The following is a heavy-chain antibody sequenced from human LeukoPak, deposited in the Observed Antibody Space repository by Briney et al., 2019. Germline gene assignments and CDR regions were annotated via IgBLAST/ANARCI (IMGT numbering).Heavy chain of an antibody. J-gene: IGHJ4*02. Sequence: PSETLSLTCAVYGGSFSGYYWSWIRQPPGKGLEWIGEINHSGSTNYNPSLKSRVTISVDTSKNQFSLKLSSVTAADTAVYYCARRRCDSSGYYQRSRCYFDYWGQGTLVTVSS. CDR3: ARRRCDSSGYYQRSRCYFDY. CDR1: GGSFSGYY. D-gene: IGHD3-22*01. CDR2: INHSGST. V-gene: IGHV4-34*01.